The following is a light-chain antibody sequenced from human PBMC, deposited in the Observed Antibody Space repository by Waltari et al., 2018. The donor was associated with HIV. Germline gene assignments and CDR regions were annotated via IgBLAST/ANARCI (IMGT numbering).Light chain of an antibody. V-gene: IGKV1-39*01. Sequence: IQLTQSPSSLSASLGDKVTITCRASQHIKTSLNWYQVRPGKAPRVLVYGVSSLPTGVPSRFTGDGSGSDFTLTINNLQPEDFASYFCQQTYSVSITFGPGTRLEI. CDR3: QQTYSVSIT. CDR2: GVS. J-gene: IGKJ5*01. CDR1: QHIKTS.